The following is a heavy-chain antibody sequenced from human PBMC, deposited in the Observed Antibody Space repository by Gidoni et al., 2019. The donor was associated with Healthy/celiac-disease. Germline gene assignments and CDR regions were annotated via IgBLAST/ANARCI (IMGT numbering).Heavy chain of an antibody. CDR2: ISVSGGST. D-gene: IGHD3-22*01. Sequence: EVQLLESGGGLVQPGGSLRLSCAAYGFTFSSYAMSWVRQAPGKGLEWVSAISVSGGSTYYADSVTGRFTISRDNSKNTLYLQMNSLRAEDTAVYYCAPHPDSSAPPFDYWGQGTLVTVSS. V-gene: IGHV3-23*01. J-gene: IGHJ4*02. CDR3: APHPDSSAPPFDY. CDR1: GFTFSSYA.